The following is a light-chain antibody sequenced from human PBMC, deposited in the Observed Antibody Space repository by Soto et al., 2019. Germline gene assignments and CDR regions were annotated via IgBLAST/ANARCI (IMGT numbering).Light chain of an antibody. V-gene: IGLV2-14*01. CDR1: SSDVGGYNY. Sequence: QSALTQSASVSGSPGQSITISCTGTSSDVGGYNYVSWYQQHPGKAPKLIIYDVSNRPSGVSTRFSGSKSGNTASLTISGLHAEDDADYSCSSYTSTNSWVFGGGTKLTVL. CDR3: SSYTSTNSWV. CDR2: DVS. J-gene: IGLJ3*02.